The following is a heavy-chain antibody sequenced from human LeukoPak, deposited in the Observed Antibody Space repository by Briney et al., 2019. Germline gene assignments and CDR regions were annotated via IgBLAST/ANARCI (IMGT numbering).Heavy chain of an antibody. Sequence: GAPVKVSCKASGYTFVSYGISWVRQAPGQGLEWMGWIGADNANTNYAQKLQGRVTMTTDTSTNTAYMELRSLTSDDTAVYFCARSGRTVTTHFDYWGQGTLVTVSS. J-gene: IGHJ4*02. CDR1: GYTFVSYG. CDR2: IGADNANT. CDR3: ARSGRTVTTHFDY. D-gene: IGHD4-17*01. V-gene: IGHV1-18*01.